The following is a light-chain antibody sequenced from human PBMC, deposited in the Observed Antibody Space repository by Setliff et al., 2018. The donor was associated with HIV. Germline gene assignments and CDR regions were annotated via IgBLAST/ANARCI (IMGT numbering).Light chain of an antibody. CDR3: SSYRSGNTLV. CDR2: EVS. CDR1: SSDVGGYKY. Sequence: QSALTQPASVSGSPGQSITISCTGTSSDVGGYKYVYWYQQYPGKAPKLMIYEVSNRPSGISNRFSGSKSGNTASLTISGLQAEDEADYYCSSYRSGNTLVFGTGTKVTVL. J-gene: IGLJ1*01. V-gene: IGLV2-14*01.